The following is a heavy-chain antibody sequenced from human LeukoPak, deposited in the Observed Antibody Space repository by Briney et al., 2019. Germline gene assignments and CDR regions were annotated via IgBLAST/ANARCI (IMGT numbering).Heavy chain of an antibody. Sequence: TSETLSLTCTVSGGSNSSGGYYWTWILQHPGKGLEWIGYIYYIGSTYYNPSLKSRGTISVDTSKNQFSLKLSSVTAADSAVYYCARGYSHLTSWGQGTLVTVSS. D-gene: IGHD2-21*01. J-gene: IGHJ4*02. CDR3: ARGYSHLTS. V-gene: IGHV4-31*03. CDR2: IYYIGST. CDR1: GGSNSSGGYY.